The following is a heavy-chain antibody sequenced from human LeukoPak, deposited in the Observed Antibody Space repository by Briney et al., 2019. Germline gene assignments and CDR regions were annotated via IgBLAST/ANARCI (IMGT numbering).Heavy chain of an antibody. J-gene: IGHJ4*02. CDR2: LSYDGRNE. CDR3: AREETSGWYGY. D-gene: IGHD6-19*01. CDR1: GFTFSIYN. V-gene: IGHV3-30*03. Sequence: PGGSLRLPCAASGFTFSIYNIHWVRQAPGKRLEWVAVLSYDGRNEFYADSVKGRFTISRDSPKKTVYLQMNRLRTEDTAVYYCAREETSGWYGYWGQGTLVTVSS.